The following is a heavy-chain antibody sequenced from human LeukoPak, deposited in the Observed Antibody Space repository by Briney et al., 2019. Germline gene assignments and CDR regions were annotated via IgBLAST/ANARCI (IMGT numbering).Heavy chain of an antibody. Sequence: ASVKVSCKASGYTFTGYYMYWVRQAPGQGLEWMGWINPNNGGTNYAQKFQGRVTMITDTSTSTAYMEVTNLRSDDTAMYYCARSGHCSGAGCYAEGIDYWGQGTLVTVSS. D-gene: IGHD2-2*01. CDR2: INPNNGGT. CDR1: GYTFTGYY. CDR3: ARSGHCSGAGCYAEGIDY. V-gene: IGHV1-2*02. J-gene: IGHJ4*02.